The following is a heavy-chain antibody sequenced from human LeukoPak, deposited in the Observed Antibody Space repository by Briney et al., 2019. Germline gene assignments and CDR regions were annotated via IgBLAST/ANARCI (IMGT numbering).Heavy chain of an antibody. V-gene: IGHV1-69*04. CDR1: GGTFSSCA. Sequence: GASVKVSCKASGGTFSSCAISWVRQAPGQGLEWMGRIIPILGIANYAQKFQGRVTITADKSTSTAYMELSSLRSEDTAVYYCASSDSSGYYEDYWGQGTLVTVSS. D-gene: IGHD3-22*01. CDR3: ASSDSSGYYEDY. J-gene: IGHJ4*02. CDR2: IIPILGIA.